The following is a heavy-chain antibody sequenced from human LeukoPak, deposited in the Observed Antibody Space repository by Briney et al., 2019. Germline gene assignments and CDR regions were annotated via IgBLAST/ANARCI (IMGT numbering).Heavy chain of an antibody. J-gene: IGHJ2*01. D-gene: IGHD5-24*01. CDR2: IRYDGNVK. Sequence: PGGSLRLSCAASGFTFSSYGMHWVRQAPGKGLEWVSFIRYDGNVKYYADSVKGRFTISRDDSKNTLYLQMNSLRADDTAIFYCVKERDGDWYFDLWGHGTRVTVSS. V-gene: IGHV3-30*02. CDR1: GFTFSSYG. CDR3: VKERDGDWYFDL.